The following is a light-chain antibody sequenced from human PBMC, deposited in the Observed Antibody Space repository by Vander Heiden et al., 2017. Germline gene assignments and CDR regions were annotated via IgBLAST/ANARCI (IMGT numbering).Light chain of an antibody. Sequence: EIVLTQSPATLSLSPGERAPLSCGASQSVSSRYLAWYPQKPGLAPRLLLYDASSTATGIPHTFSGRGSGTDFTLTISRMAPAAFAVYYCQLYGSSQHTFGQWTKLEIK. J-gene: IGKJ2*01. CDR2: DAS. CDR3: QLYGSSQHT. V-gene: IGKV3D-20*01. CDR1: QSVSSRY.